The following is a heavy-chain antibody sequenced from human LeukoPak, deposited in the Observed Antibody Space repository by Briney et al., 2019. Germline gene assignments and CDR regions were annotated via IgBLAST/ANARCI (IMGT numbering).Heavy chain of an antibody. V-gene: IGHV3-7*01. Sequence: GGSLRLSCAASGFTFSVYWMSWVRQAPGKGLEWVANIKQDGSEKYYVDSVKGRFTISRDNAKNSLYLQMNSLRAEDTAVYYCARSYDYVWGSYRPFYYFDYWGQEPLVTVSS. J-gene: IGHJ4*02. CDR1: GFTFSVYW. D-gene: IGHD3-16*02. CDR2: IKQDGSEK. CDR3: ARSYDYVWGSYRPFYYFDY.